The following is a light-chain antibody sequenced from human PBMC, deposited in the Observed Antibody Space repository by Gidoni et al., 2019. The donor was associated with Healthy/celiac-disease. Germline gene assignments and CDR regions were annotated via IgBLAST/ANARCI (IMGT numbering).Light chain of an antibody. CDR3: CSYAGSSTPWV. CDR1: SSDFGSYNL. V-gene: IGLV2-23*02. J-gene: IGLJ3*02. Sequence: QSALTQPASVSGSPGPSITISCTGTSSDFGSYNLVSWYQQHPGKAPKRMIYEVRKRPSGVANRFSGSKSGNTASLTISGLQAEDEADYYCCSYAGSSTPWVFGGGTKLTVL. CDR2: EVR.